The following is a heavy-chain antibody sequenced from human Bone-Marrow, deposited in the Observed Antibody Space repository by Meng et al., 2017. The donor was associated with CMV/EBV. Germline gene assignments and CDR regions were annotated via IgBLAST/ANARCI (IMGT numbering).Heavy chain of an antibody. CDR2: IYSSGST. J-gene: IGHJ5*02. CDR3: ARGGVQWDFWSGYYENNWFDP. Sequence: SETLSLTCTVSGASLSSSDNFWGWIRQPPGKGLEWIGTIYSSGSTYYNPSLKSRVTMSVDTSKNQFSLKLSSVTAADTAVYYCARGGVQWDFWSGYYENNWFDPWGQGTLVTVSS. V-gene: IGHV4-39*07. CDR1: GASLSSSDNF. D-gene: IGHD3-3*01.